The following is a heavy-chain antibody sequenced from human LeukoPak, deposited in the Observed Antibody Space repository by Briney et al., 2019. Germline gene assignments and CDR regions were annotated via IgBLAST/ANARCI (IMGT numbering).Heavy chain of an antibody. CDR2: ISGSGGTT. V-gene: IGHV3-23*01. J-gene: IGHJ4*02. CDR3: AKDLDRFGPFDY. Sequence: GGSLRLSYAASGFTFSSYAMSWVRQAPGKGLGWVSAISGSGGTTYYAGSVKGRFTVSRDNSRNTLYLQINSLRAEDTAVYYCAKDLDRFGPFDYWGQGTLVIVSS. D-gene: IGHD3-10*01. CDR1: GFTFSSYA.